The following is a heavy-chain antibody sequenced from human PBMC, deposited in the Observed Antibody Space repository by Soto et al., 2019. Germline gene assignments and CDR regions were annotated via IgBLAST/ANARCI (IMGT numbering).Heavy chain of an antibody. CDR3: ARVRTPVKYYFDY. Sequence: EVQLVESGGGLVQPGGSLRLSCAASGFTFSSYWMSWVRQAPGKGLEWVANIKQDGSEKYYVDSVKGRFTISRDNAKNSLYLQMNSLRADDTAVYYCARVRTPVKYYFDYWGQGTLVTVSS. CDR2: IKQDGSEK. CDR1: GFTFSSYW. V-gene: IGHV3-7*01. J-gene: IGHJ4*02.